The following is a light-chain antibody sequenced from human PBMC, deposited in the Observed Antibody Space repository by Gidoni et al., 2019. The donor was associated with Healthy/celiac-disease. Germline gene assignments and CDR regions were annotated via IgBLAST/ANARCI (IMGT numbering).Light chain of an antibody. Sequence: DIVMTQSPDSLAVSLGERATINCTSSQSVLYSSNNKNYLAWYQQKPGQPPKLLIYWASTRDSGVPDRFSGSGSGTDFTLTISSLQAEDVAVYYCQQYYSTPLTFXGXTKVEIK. CDR2: WAS. CDR1: QSVLYSSNNKNY. V-gene: IGKV4-1*01. CDR3: QQYYSTPLT. J-gene: IGKJ4*01.